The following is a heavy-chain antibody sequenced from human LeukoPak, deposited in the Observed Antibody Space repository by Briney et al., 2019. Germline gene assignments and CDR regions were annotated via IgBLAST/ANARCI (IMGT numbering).Heavy chain of an antibody. D-gene: IGHD3-9*01. J-gene: IGHJ6*04. CDR3: ASDILTGYSYYYYYGMDV. CDR2: IYYSGST. Sequence: PSETLSLTCAVSGGSISSSNWWSWVRQPPGKGLEWIGEIYYSGSTNYNPSLKSRVTISVDKSKNQFSLKLSSVTAADTAVYYCASDILTGYSYYYYYGMDVWGKGTTVTVSS. CDR1: GGSISSSNW. V-gene: IGHV4-4*02.